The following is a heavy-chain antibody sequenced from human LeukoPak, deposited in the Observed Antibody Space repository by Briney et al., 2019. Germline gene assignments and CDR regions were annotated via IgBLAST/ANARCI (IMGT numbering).Heavy chain of an antibody. CDR2: IIPILGTA. V-gene: IGHV1-69*05. J-gene: IGHJ4*02. D-gene: IGHD3-22*01. Sequence: SVKVSCKASGGIFSSYAISWVRQAPGQGLEWMGGIIPILGTANYAQKFQGRVTITTDESTSTAYMELSSLRSEDTAVYYCARESRVYYDSSGYYYFDYWGQGTLVTVSS. CDR1: GGIFSSYA. CDR3: ARESRVYYDSSGYYYFDY.